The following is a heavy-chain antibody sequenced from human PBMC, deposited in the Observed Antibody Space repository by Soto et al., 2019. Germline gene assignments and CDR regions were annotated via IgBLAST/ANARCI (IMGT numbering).Heavy chain of an antibody. CDR2: INSDGSST. Sequence: GGSLRLSCAASGFTFSSYWMHWVRQAPGKGLVWVSRINSDGSSTSYADSVKGRFTISRDNAKNTLYLQMNSLRAEDTAVYYCAYSEWKYWYFDLWGRGTLVTVSS. V-gene: IGHV3-74*01. J-gene: IGHJ2*01. CDR3: AYSEWKYWYFDL. CDR1: GFTFSSYW. D-gene: IGHD3-3*01.